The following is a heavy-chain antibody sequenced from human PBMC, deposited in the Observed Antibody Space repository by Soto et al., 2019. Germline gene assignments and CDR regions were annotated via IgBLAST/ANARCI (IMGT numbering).Heavy chain of an antibody. V-gene: IGHV3-30*18. CDR3: AKDHSNRLRYFDL. D-gene: IGHD6-13*01. J-gene: IGHJ2*01. Sequence: QVQLVESGGGVVQPGRSLRLSCAASGFTFNRYAMHWVRQAPGKGLEWVAGISYDGSNKYYADSVKGRFTVSRDNSKNALFLQKISLRVEDTAVYYCAKDHSNRLRYFDLWGRGTLVTVSS. CDR2: ISYDGSNK. CDR1: GFTFNRYA.